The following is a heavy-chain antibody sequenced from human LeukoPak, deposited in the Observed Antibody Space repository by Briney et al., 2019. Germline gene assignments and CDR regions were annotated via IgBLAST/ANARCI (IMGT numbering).Heavy chain of an antibody. Sequence: SVKVSCKVSGYTLTELSMYWVRQAPGQGLEWMGGIIPIFGTANYAQKFQGRVTITADESTSTAYMELSSLRSEDTAVYYCAAAPYYYDSSGYHEADAFDIWGQGTMVTVSS. V-gene: IGHV1-69*13. CDR2: IIPIFGTA. CDR1: GYTLTELS. D-gene: IGHD3-22*01. J-gene: IGHJ3*02. CDR3: AAAPYYYDSSGYHEADAFDI.